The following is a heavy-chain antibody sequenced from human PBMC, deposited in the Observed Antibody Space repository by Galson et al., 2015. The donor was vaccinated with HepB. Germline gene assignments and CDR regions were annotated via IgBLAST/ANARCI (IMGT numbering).Heavy chain of an antibody. CDR2: ISGSGGST. Sequence: SLRLSCAASGFTFSSYAMSWVRQAPGKGLEWVSGISGSGGSTYYADSVKGRFTISRDNSKNTLYLQMNSLRAEDAAVYYCAKDQEAQPGYSHFDYWDQGTLVTVSS. CDR1: GFTFSSYA. J-gene: IGHJ4*02. D-gene: IGHD2-15*01. CDR3: AKDQEAQPGYSHFDY. V-gene: IGHV3-23*01.